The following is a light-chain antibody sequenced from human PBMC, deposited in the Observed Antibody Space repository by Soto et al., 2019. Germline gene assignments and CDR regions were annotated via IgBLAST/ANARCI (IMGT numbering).Light chain of an antibody. Sequence: QSALTQPASVSGSPGQSITISCTGTSSDVGAYNYVSWYQQHPGKAPKVMIYEVSNRPSGVSNRFSGSKSGNTASLTISGLQTEDEADYYCSSYTSSNTPVVFGGGTQLTVL. V-gene: IGLV2-14*01. J-gene: IGLJ2*01. CDR3: SSYTSSNTPVV. CDR2: EVS. CDR1: SSDVGAYNY.